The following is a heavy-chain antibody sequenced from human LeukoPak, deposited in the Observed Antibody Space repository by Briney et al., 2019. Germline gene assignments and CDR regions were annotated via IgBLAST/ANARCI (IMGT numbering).Heavy chain of an antibody. Sequence: GGSLRLSCAASGFTFSSYGMHWVRQAPGKGMEWVAVIWYDGSNKYYADSVKGRFTISRDNSKNTLYLQMNSLRAEDTAVYYCAKDRGGGEVDYWGQGTLVTVSS. CDR3: AKDRGGGEVDY. J-gene: IGHJ4*02. D-gene: IGHD4-23*01. CDR1: GFTFSSYG. V-gene: IGHV3-33*06. CDR2: IWYDGSNK.